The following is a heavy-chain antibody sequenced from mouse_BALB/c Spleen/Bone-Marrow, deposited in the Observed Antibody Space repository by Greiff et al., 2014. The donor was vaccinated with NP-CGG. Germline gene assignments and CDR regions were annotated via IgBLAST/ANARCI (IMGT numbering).Heavy chain of an antibody. CDR1: GFNIKDTF. Sequence: DVQLQESGAELVKPGASVKLSCTASGFNIKDTFMNWVKQRPEQGLEWIGRIDPANDNTEYDPKFQGMATITTDTSSNTAYLQHSSQTSKDTAVYYCDRGLVRMDYWGQGTSVTVSS. J-gene: IGHJ4*01. CDR3: DRGLVRMDY. V-gene: IGHV14-3*02. D-gene: IGHD2-3*01. CDR2: IDPANDNT.